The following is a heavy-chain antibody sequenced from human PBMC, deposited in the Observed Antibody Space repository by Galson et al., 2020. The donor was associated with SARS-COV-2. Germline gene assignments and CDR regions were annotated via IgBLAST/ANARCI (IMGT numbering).Heavy chain of an antibody. J-gene: IGHJ3*02. Sequence: GGSLRLSCAASGFTVSSNYMSWVRQAPGKGLEWVSVIYSGGSTYYADSVKGRFTISRDNSKNTLYLQMNSLRAEDTAVYYCARDKKSSSWYGAFDIWGQGTMVTVSS. CDR1: GFTVSSNY. CDR2: IYSGGST. V-gene: IGHV3-53*01. CDR3: ARDKKSSSWYGAFDI. D-gene: IGHD6-13*01.